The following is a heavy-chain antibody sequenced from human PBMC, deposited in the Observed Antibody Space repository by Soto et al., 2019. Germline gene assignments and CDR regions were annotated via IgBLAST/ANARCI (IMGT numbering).Heavy chain of an antibody. CDR3: ARDPAVAGY. CDR2: ISSSSIYT. J-gene: IGHJ4*02. Sequence: EVQLVESGGGLVKPGGSLRLSCAASGFIFDSYSMNWVRQAPGKGLEWVSSISSSSIYTYYADSVKGRFTISRDNAKNSLYLQMNSLRAEDTAVYYCARDPAVAGYWGQGTLVTVSS. D-gene: IGHD6-19*01. V-gene: IGHV3-21*06. CDR1: GFIFDSYS.